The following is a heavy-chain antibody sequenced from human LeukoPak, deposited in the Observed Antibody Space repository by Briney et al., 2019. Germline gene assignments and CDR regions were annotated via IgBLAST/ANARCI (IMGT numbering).Heavy chain of an antibody. Sequence: QSGGSLRLSCTGFGFNFGDYAVTWVRQAPGKGLEWVGFIRSRPYGGATEYAASVNGRFTISRQDSSSIAYLQMTNLKVEDTAVYYCNVRTINLIRGVRIPLDYWGQGALVAVSS. CDR3: NVRTINLIRGVRIPLDY. J-gene: IGHJ4*02. CDR2: IRSRPYGGAT. D-gene: IGHD3-10*01. CDR1: GFNFGDYA. V-gene: IGHV3-49*04.